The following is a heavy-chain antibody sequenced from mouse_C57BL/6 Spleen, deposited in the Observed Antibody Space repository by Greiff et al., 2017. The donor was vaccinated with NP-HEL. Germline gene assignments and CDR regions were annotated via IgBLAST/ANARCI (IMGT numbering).Heavy chain of an antibody. CDR3: TRGGYGYEKAMDY. Sequence: DVQLVESGEGLVKPGGSLKLSCAASGFTFSSYAMSWVRQTPEKRLEWVAYISSGGDYIYYADTVQGRSTISRDNARNTLYLQISSLKSEDTAMYYCTRGGYGYEKAMDYWGQGTSVTVSS. V-gene: IGHV5-9-1*02. CDR1: GFTFSSYA. D-gene: IGHD2-2*01. J-gene: IGHJ4*01. CDR2: ISSGGDYI.